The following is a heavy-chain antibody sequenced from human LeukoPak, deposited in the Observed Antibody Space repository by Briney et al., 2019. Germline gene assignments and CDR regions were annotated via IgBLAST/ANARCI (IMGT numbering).Heavy chain of an antibody. D-gene: IGHD3-22*01. CDR2: IWYDGSNK. Sequence: GGSLRLSCAASGFTFSSYAMSWVRQAPGKGLEWVAVIWYDGSNKYYADSVKGRFTISRDNSKNTLYLQMNSLRAEDTAVYYCARDFGYYYDSSGYLDWGQGTLVTVSS. CDR1: GFTFSSYA. CDR3: ARDFGYYYDSSGYLD. V-gene: IGHV3-33*08. J-gene: IGHJ4*02.